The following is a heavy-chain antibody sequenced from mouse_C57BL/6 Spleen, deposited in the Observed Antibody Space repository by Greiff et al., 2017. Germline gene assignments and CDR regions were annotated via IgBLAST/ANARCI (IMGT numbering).Heavy chain of an antibody. V-gene: IGHV3-6*01. CDR1: GYSITSGYY. J-gene: IGHJ1*03. CDR3: ARESSYVDV. Sequence: EVKLLESGPGLVKPSQSLSLTCSVTGYSITSGYYWNWIRQFPGNKLEWMGYISYDGSNNYNPSLKNRISITRDTSKNQFFLKLNSVTTEDTATYYCARESSYVDVWGTGTTGTVSS. CDR2: ISYDGSN.